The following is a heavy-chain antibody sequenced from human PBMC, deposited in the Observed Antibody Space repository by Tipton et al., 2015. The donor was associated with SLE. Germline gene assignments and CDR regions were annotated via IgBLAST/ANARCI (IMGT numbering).Heavy chain of an antibody. D-gene: IGHD4-17*01. J-gene: IGHJ4*02. CDR2: IWYDGSNK. V-gene: IGHV3-33*08. CDR3: ARGPPIYGDLSGSFDY. Sequence: QLVQSGGGVVQPGRSLRLSCAASGFTFSSYGMHWVRQAPGKGLELVAVIWYDGSNKYYADSVKGRFTISRDNSKNTLYLQMNSLRADDTAVYYCARGPPIYGDLSGSFDYWGQGTLVTVSS. CDR1: GFTFSSYG.